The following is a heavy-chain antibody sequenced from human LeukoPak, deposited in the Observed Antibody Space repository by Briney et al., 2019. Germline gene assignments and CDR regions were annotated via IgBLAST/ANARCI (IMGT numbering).Heavy chain of an antibody. CDR3: AKNRAASGYDAFDI. CDR2: ISAGGGGT. D-gene: IGHD6-13*01. V-gene: IGHV3-23*01. CDR1: GSTFSSYA. Sequence: GGSLRLSCAASGSTFSSYAMSWVRQAPGKGLQWVSTISAGGGGTYYADSVKGRFTISRDNSKNTLYLQMSSLRAGDTAVFYCAKNRAASGYDAFDIWGQGTMVTVSS. J-gene: IGHJ3*02.